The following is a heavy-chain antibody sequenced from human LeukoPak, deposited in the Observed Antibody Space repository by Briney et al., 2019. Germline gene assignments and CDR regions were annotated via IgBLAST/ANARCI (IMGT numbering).Heavy chain of an antibody. Sequence: ASVKVSCMASGYAFTSYGMSWVRQAPGRGLEWLGWISAYNGNTNYAQKLQGRVTMTTDTSTSTAYMELRSLRSDDTAVYYCARDHYDFWSGYPYYWGQGTLVTVSS. J-gene: IGHJ4*02. CDR1: GYAFTSYG. CDR2: ISAYNGNT. D-gene: IGHD3-3*01. CDR3: ARDHYDFWSGYPYY. V-gene: IGHV1-18*01.